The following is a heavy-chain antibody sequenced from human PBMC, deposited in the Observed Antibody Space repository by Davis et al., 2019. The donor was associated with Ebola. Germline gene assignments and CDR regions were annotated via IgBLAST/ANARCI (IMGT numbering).Heavy chain of an antibody. V-gene: IGHV3-30-3*01. CDR2: ISYDGSNK. D-gene: IGHD2-8*01. CDR1: GFTFSSYA. Sequence: PGGSLRLSCAASGFTFSSYAMHWVRQAPGKGLEWVAVISYDGSNKYYADSVKGRFTISRDNSKNTLYLQMNSLRAEDTAVYYCARDDPSGVGDYWGQGTLVTVSS. J-gene: IGHJ4*02. CDR3: ARDDPSGVGDY.